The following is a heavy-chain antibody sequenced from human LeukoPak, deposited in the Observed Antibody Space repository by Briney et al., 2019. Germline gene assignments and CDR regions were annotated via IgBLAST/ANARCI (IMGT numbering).Heavy chain of an antibody. J-gene: IGHJ4*02. CDR2: ISSSSSYI. Sequence: WGALRLSFAAPGFTFSNYSMKWVRPAPGEGVEWVSSISSSSSYIYYADSVKGRFTISRDNAKNSLYLQMNSLRAEDTAVYYCARGGDSSLDYWGQGTLVTVSS. CDR1: GFTFSNYS. D-gene: IGHD3-22*01. V-gene: IGHV3-21*01. CDR3: ARGGDSSLDY.